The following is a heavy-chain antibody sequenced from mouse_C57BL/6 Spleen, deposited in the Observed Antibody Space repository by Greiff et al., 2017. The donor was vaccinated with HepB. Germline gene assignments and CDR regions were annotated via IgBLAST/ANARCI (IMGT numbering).Heavy chain of an antibody. Sequence: DVHLVESEGGLVQPGSSMKLSCTASGFTFSDYYMAWVRQVPEKGLEWVANINYDGSSTYYLDSLKSRFIISRDNAKNILYLQMSSLKSEDTATYYCARDRGTTVVAPYWYFDVWGTGTTVTVSS. CDR2: INYDGSST. CDR1: GFTFSDYY. CDR3: ARDRGTTVVAPYWYFDV. D-gene: IGHD1-1*01. J-gene: IGHJ1*03. V-gene: IGHV5-16*01.